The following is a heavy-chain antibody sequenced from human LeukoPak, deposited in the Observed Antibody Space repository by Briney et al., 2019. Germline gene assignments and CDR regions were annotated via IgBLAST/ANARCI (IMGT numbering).Heavy chain of an antibody. D-gene: IGHD2-15*01. CDR1: GDSISSYY. Sequence: SETLSLTCTVSGDSISSYYWSWIRQPPGKGLEWIGHIYYSGSTNYNPSLKSRITMSVDTSKHQFSLKLSSVTAADTAVYYCARGVDCSGGSCYSEGFDYWGQGTLVTVSS. CDR3: ARGVDCSGGSCYSEGFDY. J-gene: IGHJ4*02. V-gene: IGHV4-59*08. CDR2: IYYSGST.